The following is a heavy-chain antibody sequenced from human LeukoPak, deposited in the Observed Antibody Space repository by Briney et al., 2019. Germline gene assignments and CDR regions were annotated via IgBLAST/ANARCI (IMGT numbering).Heavy chain of an antibody. CDR1: GGTFSSYA. J-gene: IGHJ4*02. Sequence: ASVKASCKASGGTFSSYAISWVRQAPGQGLEWMGGIIPIFGTANYAQKFQGRVTITADESTSTAYMELSSLRSEDTAVYYCAREGAGYFDYWGQGTLVTVSS. D-gene: IGHD3-10*01. V-gene: IGHV1-69*13. CDR3: AREGAGYFDY. CDR2: IIPIFGTA.